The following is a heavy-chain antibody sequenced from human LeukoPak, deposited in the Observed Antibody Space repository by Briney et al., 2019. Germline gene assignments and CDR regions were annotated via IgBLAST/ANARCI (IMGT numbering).Heavy chain of an antibody. CDR3: ARDLNYFDY. V-gene: IGHV3-7*01. CDR1: GFTFSSFW. CDR2: IKQDGSEK. J-gene: IGHJ4*02. Sequence: GGSLRLSCAASGFTFSSFWMTWVRQAPGKGLEWVANIKQDGSEKYYVDSVRGRFTISRDNATNSLYLQMNSLRAEDTAVYYCARDLNYFDYWGQGALVTVSS.